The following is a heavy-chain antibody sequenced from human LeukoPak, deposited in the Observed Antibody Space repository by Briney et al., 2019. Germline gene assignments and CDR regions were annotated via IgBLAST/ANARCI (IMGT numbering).Heavy chain of an antibody. V-gene: IGHV4-59*01. CDR3: ARDLRDILTGYYQPNAFDI. CDR1: GGSISSYY. CDR2: IYYSGST. D-gene: IGHD3-9*01. J-gene: IGHJ3*02. Sequence: SETLSLTCTVSGGSISSYYWSWIRQPPGKGLEWIGYIYYSGSTNYNPSLKSRVTISVDTSKNQFSLKLSSVTAADTAVYYCARDLRDILTGYYQPNAFDIWGRGTMVTVSS.